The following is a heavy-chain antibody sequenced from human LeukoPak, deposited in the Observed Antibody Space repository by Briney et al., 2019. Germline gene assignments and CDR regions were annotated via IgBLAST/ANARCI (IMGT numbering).Heavy chain of an antibody. J-gene: IGHJ5*02. V-gene: IGHV4-38-2*02. CDR2: IYHSGST. D-gene: IGHD3-10*01. CDR1: GYSISSGYY. Sequence: SETLSLTCTVSGYSISSGYYWGWIRQPPGKGLEWIGSIYHSGSTYYNPSLKSRVTISVDTPKNQFSLKLSSVTAADTAVYYCAREGLAMVRGVLPKEAWGWFDPWGQGTLVTVSS. CDR3: AREGLAMVRGVLPKEAWGWFDP.